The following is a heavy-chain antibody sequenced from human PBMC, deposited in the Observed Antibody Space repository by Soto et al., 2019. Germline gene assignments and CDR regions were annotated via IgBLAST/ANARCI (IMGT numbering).Heavy chain of an antibody. J-gene: IGHJ6*02. CDR3: ARGGGTIFGVVIINYYGMDV. CDR1: GASISSVGYY. CDR2: IFYSGSA. V-gene: IGHV4-31*03. Sequence: PSETLSLTCTVSGASISSVGYYWSWIRQHPGKGLEWIGYIFYSGSAYYNPSLRSRVSISVDTSKNQFSLRLSSVTAADTAVYYCARGGGTIFGVVIINYYGMDVWGQGTTVTVSS. D-gene: IGHD3-3*01.